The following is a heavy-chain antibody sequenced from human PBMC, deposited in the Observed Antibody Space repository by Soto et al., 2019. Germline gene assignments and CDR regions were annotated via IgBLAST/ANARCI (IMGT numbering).Heavy chain of an antibody. CDR2: IDCSDSYT. CDR3: ARHRIAADIFDI. J-gene: IGHJ3*02. CDR1: GYTFTNYW. Sequence: PGESVKISCXGSGYTFTNYWITWVRQMPGKGLEWMGRIDCSDSYTNYSPSFQGHVTISADKSINTAYLQWSSLKASDTAMYYCARHRIAADIFDIWGQGTMVTVSS. V-gene: IGHV5-10-1*01. D-gene: IGHD6-13*01.